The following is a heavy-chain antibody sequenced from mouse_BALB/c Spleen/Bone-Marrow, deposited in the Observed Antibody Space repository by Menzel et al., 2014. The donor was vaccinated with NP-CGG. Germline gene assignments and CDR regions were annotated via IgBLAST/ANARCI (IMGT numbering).Heavy chain of an antibody. Sequence: EVQLVESGAELVKPGASVKLSCTASVFSIKDTYMHWVKQRPEQGLEWTGRIDPANGNTKYDPKFQGKATITADTSSNTAYLQLSSLTSEDTAVYYCAGDGAYWGQGTLVTVSA. J-gene: IGHJ3*01. CDR3: AGDGAY. D-gene: IGHD3-3*01. CDR2: IDPANGNT. CDR1: VFSIKDTY. V-gene: IGHV14-3*02.